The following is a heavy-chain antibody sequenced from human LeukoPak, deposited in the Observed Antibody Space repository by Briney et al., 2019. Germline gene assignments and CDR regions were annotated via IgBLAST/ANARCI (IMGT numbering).Heavy chain of an antibody. CDR2: INPNSGGT. CDR1: GYTFTGYY. J-gene: IGHJ5*02. V-gene: IGHV1-2*02. Sequence: ASVKVSCKASGYTFTGYYMHWVRQAPGQGLEWMGWINPNSGGTNYAQKFQGRVTMTRHTSISTAYMELSRLRSDDTAVYYCARDASDIVVVPAAGNWFDPWGQGTLVTVSS. D-gene: IGHD2-2*01. CDR3: ARDASDIVVVPAAGNWFDP.